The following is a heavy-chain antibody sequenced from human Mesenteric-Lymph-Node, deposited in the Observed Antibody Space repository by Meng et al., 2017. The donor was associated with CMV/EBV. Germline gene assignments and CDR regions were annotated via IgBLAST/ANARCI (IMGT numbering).Heavy chain of an antibody. CDR3: ARGEMATITYFDY. J-gene: IGHJ4*02. CDR2: IIPIFGTT. CDR1: GGTFSSYA. V-gene: IGHV1-69*05. D-gene: IGHD5-24*01. Sequence: SVTVSCTASGGTFSSYAISWVRQAPGQGLEWMGRIIPIFGTTNYAQKFQGRVTITTDESTSTAYMELSSLRSEDTAVYYCARGEMATITYFDYWGQGTLVTVSS.